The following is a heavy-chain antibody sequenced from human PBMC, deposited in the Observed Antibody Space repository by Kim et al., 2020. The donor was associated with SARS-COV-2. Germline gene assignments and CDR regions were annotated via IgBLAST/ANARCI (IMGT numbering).Heavy chain of an antibody. CDR2: IKQDGSEK. J-gene: IGHJ4*02. Sequence: GGSLRLSCVVSGFTFSSYWMNWVRQAPGKGLEWVANIKQDGSEKNYVDSVKGRFTISRDNAKNLLYLQMNSLRADDTAVYYCVGGRGWLVDYWGQGTLVTVSS. CDR1: GFTFSSYW. D-gene: IGHD6-19*01. CDR3: VGGRGWLVDY. V-gene: IGHV3-7*03.